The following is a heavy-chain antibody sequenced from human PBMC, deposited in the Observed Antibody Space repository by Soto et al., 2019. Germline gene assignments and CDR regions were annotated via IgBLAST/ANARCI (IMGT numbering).Heavy chain of an antibody. CDR1: GDSVSSNSAA. J-gene: IGHJ5*02. Sequence: SQTLSRSCVISGDSVSSNSAAWNWIRQSPSRGLEWLGRTYYRSKWYNDYAVSVKSRITINPDTSKNQFSLQLNSVTPEDTAVYYCARVPRAFMHWNYANEEPKYNWFYPWGQGTLVTVSS. CDR2: TYYRSKWYN. D-gene: IGHD1-7*01. CDR3: ARVPRAFMHWNYANEEPKYNWFYP. V-gene: IGHV6-1*01.